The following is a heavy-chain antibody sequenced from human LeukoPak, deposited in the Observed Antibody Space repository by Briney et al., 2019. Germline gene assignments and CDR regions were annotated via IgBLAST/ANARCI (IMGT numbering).Heavy chain of an antibody. CDR2: INPSGGST. Sequence: ASVRVSCKASGYTFTRYYMHWVRQAPGQGLEWMGIINPSGGSTSYAQKFQGRVTMTTDTSTSTVYMELSSLRTDDTAVYYCARVPPSAHQLFSSDYWGQGSQVTVSS. J-gene: IGHJ4*02. CDR3: ARVPPSAHQLFSSDY. V-gene: IGHV1-46*01. CDR1: GYTFTRYY. D-gene: IGHD2-2*01.